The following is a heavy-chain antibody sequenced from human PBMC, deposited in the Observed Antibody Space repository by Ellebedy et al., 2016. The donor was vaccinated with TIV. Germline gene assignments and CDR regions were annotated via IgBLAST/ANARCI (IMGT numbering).Heavy chain of an antibody. Sequence: SETLSLTCTVSGGSISSSNWWSWVRQPPGKGLEWIGEIYHSGSTNYNPSLKSRVTISVDKSKNQFSLKLSSVTAADTAVYYCARELGGVVVTAVREAFDIWGQGTMVTVSS. CDR2: IYHSGST. CDR3: ARELGGVVVTAVREAFDI. V-gene: IGHV4-4*02. J-gene: IGHJ3*02. D-gene: IGHD2-21*02. CDR1: GGSISSSNW.